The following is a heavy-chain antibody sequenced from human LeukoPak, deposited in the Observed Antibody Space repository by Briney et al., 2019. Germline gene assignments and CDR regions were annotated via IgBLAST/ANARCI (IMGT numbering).Heavy chain of an antibody. CDR1: GGSISSSSYY. CDR3: ATSSDFWSGYYSYYFDY. J-gene: IGHJ4*02. CDR2: IYYSGST. Sequence: SETLSLTCCVSGGSISSSSYYWGWIRQPPGKGLEWFGSIYYSGSTYYNPSLKSRVTISVDTSKNQFSLKLSSVTAADTAVYYCATSSDFWSGYYSYYFDYWGQGTLVTVSS. V-gene: IGHV4-39*01. D-gene: IGHD3-3*01.